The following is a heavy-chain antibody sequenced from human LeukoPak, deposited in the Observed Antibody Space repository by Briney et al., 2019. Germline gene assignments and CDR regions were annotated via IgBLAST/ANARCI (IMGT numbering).Heavy chain of an antibody. CDR3: ARDPPLVSSGSYYAAYYFDY. Sequence: ASVKVSCKASGYTFTSYYMHWVRQAPGQGLEWMGIINPSGGSTSYAQKFQGRVTMTRDTSTSTVYMELSSLRYEDTAVYYCARDPPLVSSGSYYAAYYFDYWGQGTLVTVSS. CDR1: GYTFTSYY. V-gene: IGHV1-46*01. CDR2: INPSGGST. J-gene: IGHJ4*02. D-gene: IGHD1-26*01.